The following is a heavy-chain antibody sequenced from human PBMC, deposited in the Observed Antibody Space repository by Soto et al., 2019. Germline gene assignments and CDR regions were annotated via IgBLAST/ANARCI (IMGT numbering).Heavy chain of an antibody. V-gene: IGHV3-74*01. D-gene: IGHD1-7*01. Sequence: EVQLVDSGGGLVQPGGSLRLSCAASEFTFRSYWMHWVRQSPGKGLVWVSRISGDGSGTNYADSVKGRFTISRDNAKNTVYLQIDSLRAEDTAVYYCARSLPGTYGAFDLWGHGTMVTVSS. CDR1: EFTFRSYW. CDR2: ISGDGSGT. J-gene: IGHJ3*01. CDR3: ARSLPGTYGAFDL.